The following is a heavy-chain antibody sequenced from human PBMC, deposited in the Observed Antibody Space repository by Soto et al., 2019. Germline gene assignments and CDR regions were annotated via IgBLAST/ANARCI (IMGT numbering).Heavy chain of an antibody. CDR3: AKDGSVTMIVVVITHYGMDV. J-gene: IGHJ6*02. CDR1: GFTFSSYA. Sequence: PGGSLRLSCAASGFTFSSYAMSWVRQAPGKGLEWVSAISGSGGSTYYADSVKGRFTISRDNSKNTLYLQMNSLRAEDTAVYYCAKDGSVTMIVVVITHYGMDVWGQGTTVTVS. CDR2: ISGSGGST. V-gene: IGHV3-23*01. D-gene: IGHD3-22*01.